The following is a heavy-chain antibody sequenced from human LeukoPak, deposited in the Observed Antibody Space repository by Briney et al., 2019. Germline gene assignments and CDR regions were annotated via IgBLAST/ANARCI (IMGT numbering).Heavy chain of an antibody. CDR2: IYWNDDK. CDR3: AHSDYDSSGPRFDY. CDR1: GFSLSTGGVG. D-gene: IGHD3-22*01. Sequence: SGPTLVKPTQTLTLTCTFSGFSLSTGGVGVGWIRQPPGKALEWLALIYWNDDKRYSPSLKSRLTITKDTSKNQVVLTMTNMDPVDTATYYCAHSDYDSSGPRFDYWGQGTLVTVSS. J-gene: IGHJ4*02. V-gene: IGHV2-5*01.